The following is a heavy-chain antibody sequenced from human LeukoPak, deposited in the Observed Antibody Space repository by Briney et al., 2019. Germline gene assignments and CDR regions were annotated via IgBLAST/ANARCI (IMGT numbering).Heavy chain of an antibody. CDR1: GFTFSSYE. D-gene: IGHD1-7*01. CDR2: ISSSGSTI. Sequence: GGSLRLSCEASGFTFSSYEMNWVRQAPGKGLEWVSYISSSGSTIYYADSVKGRFTISRDNSKNTLYLQMNSLRAEDTAVYYCARVQGITGTTGAFDIWGQGTMVTVSS. J-gene: IGHJ3*02. CDR3: ARVQGITGTTGAFDI. V-gene: IGHV3-48*03.